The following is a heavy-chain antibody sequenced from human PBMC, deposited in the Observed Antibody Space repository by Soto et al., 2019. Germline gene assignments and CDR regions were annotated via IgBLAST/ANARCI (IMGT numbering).Heavy chain of an antibody. CDR3: ARCYCSVGSCFTCWHFDL. CDR1: GYIFNNYD. Sequence: QGQLVQSGAEVREPGASVKVSCQASGYIFNNYDLSWVRQVPGQGLECVGWIGPYVGKTDYAHKFRDRVTMTADPTTNTAHMELRSLTADDSAFYYCARCYCSVGSCFTCWHFDLWGRGTLVTVSS. J-gene: IGHJ2*01. CDR2: IGPYVGKT. D-gene: IGHD6-19*01. V-gene: IGHV1-18*01.